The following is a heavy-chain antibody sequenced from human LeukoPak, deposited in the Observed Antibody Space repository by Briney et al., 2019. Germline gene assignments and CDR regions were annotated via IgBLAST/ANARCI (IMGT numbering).Heavy chain of an antibody. Sequence: SETLSLTCTVSGCSISSGYSWGWIRQPPGKGLAGVGSIYFSGTNYYNPSLKSRVTISVDTSRNQFSLKLTSVTAADTAIYYCVRHLGANTWMGNWFDPWGQGTLVTVSS. J-gene: IGHJ5*02. V-gene: IGHV4-39*01. CDR2: IYFSGTN. CDR3: VRHLGANTWMGNWFDP. CDR1: GCSISSGYS. D-gene: IGHD1-1*01.